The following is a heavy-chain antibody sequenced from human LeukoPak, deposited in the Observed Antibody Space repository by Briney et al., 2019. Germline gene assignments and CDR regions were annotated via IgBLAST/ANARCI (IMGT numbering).Heavy chain of an antibody. V-gene: IGHV3-23*01. CDR2: IIGSGSST. Sequence: GGSLRLSCAASGFTFSSYGMSWVPQAPGKGLQWGSVIIGSGSSTYYADSAKGRFTISRDNSKNTLYLQMTSLRAEDTAVYYCAKDGGLLWFGELPRTFYYMDVWGKGTTVTVSS. CDR3: AKDGGLLWFGELPRTFYYMDV. CDR1: GFTFSSYG. D-gene: IGHD3-10*01. J-gene: IGHJ6*03.